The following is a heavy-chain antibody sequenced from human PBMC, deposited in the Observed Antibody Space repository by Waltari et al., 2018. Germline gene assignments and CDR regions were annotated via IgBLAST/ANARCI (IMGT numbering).Heavy chain of an antibody. Sequence: QLQLQESGPGLVKPSETLSLTCMVPGGSIRISSHYWDWIRQPPGKGLEWIGSIYYNGRTQYTPSLKTRVTMSVDTSKNQFSLKMTSVTAADTAMYYCARGGTPDGWFDPWGQGTLVNVSS. CDR1: GGSIRISSHY. J-gene: IGHJ5*02. CDR3: ARGGTPDGWFDP. D-gene: IGHD2-15*01. V-gene: IGHV4-39*07. CDR2: IYYNGRT.